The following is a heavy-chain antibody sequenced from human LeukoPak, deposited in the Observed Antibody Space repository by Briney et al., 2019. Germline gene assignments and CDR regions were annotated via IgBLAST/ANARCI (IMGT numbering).Heavy chain of an antibody. V-gene: IGHV3-48*02. J-gene: IGHJ4*02. CDR1: GFTFSSYS. Sequence: GGSLRLSYAASGFTFSSYSMNWVRQAPGKGLEWVSYISSSSTIYYADSVKGRFTISRDNAKNSLYLQMNSLRDEDTAVYYCARGMTVAGTYFDYWGQGTLVTVSS. D-gene: IGHD6-19*01. CDR2: ISSSSTI. CDR3: ARGMTVAGTYFDY.